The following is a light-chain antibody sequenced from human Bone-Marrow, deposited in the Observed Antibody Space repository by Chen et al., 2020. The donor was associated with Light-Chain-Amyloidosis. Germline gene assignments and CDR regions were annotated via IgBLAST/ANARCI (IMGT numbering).Light chain of an antibody. J-gene: IGLJ1*01. CDR2: EVT. CDR3: SSYTITNTLV. Sequence: QSALTQPASVSGSPGQSITLSCTGTSRDVGGDNHVSWYHQHPDKAPKLMIYEVTNRPSWVPDRFSGSKSDNTASLTISGLQTEDEADYFCSSYTITNTLVFGSGTRVTVL. V-gene: IGLV2-14*01. CDR1: SRDVGGDNH.